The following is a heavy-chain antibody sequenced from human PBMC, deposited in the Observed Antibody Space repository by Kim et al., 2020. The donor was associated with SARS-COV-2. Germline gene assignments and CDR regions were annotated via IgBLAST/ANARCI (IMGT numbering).Heavy chain of an antibody. CDR2: GRT. V-gene: IGHV4-4*07. J-gene: IGHJ5*02. Sequence: GRTNSNPSPKSRVPMSVDTSKNQFSLKLSSVTAADTAVYYCARRDGWFDPWGQGTLVTVSS. CDR3: ARRDGWFDP.